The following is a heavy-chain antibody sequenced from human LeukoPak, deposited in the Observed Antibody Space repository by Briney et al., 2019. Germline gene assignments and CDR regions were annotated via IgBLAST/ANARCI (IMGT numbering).Heavy chain of an antibody. J-gene: IGHJ4*02. D-gene: IGHD1-26*01. V-gene: IGHV1-2*02. Sequence: ASVKVSCKASGYTFTGYYMHWVRQAPGQGLEWMGWINPNSGGTNYAQKFQGRVTMTRDTSISTAYMELRSLRSDDTAVYYCARDRSRRELLLSGYWGQGTLVTVSS. CDR1: GYTFTGYY. CDR2: INPNSGGT. CDR3: ARDRSRRELLLSGY.